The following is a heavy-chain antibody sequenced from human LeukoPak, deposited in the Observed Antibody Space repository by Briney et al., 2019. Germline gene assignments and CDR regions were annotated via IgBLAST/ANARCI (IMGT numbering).Heavy chain of an antibody. V-gene: IGHV3-23*01. CDR3: AKDLWQFWGVTTGRAFDI. CDR1: GFTFSSYA. J-gene: IGHJ3*02. D-gene: IGHD3-10*01. CDR2: LSGTGGSS. Sequence: PGGSLRLSCAASGFTFSSYAMSWVRQAPGKGLEWVSGLSGTGGSSYYADSVKGRFTISRDNSKNTLYLQMNSLRAEDTAVYYCAKDLWQFWGVTTGRAFDIWGQGTMVTVSS.